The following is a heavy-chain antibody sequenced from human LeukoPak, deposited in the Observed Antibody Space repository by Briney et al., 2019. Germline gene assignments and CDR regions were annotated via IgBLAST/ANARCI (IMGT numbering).Heavy chain of an antibody. CDR1: GASIRDYY. V-gene: IGHV4-59*01. Sequence: PSETLSLTCSVSGASIRDYYWTWIRQPPGKRLQWIGSISHSGSTKYNPSLNSRVSISIDTSRDQFSLKLRSVTAADTAVYYCAREPRYYRDSYYSYMDVWGKGTPVTVSS. D-gene: IGHD3-22*01. CDR3: AREPRYYRDSYYSYMDV. CDR2: ISHSGST. J-gene: IGHJ6*03.